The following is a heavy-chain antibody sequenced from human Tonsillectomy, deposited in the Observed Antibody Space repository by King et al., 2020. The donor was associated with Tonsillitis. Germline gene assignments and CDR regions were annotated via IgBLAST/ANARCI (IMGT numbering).Heavy chain of an antibody. CDR1: GFSFDEYA. CDR2: ISGEGVSA. J-gene: IGHJ3*02. Sequence: VQLQESGGGVVQPGGSLRLSCVASGFSFDEYAMHWVRQAPGKGLEWVSLISGEGVSAFHADSVKGRFTISRDNSKNSLYLQMNSPRTEDTAFFYCAKDFSLIVGGGAFDIWGQGTMVTVSS. CDR3: AKDFSLIVGGGAFDI. D-gene: IGHD3-16*02. V-gene: IGHV3-43*02.